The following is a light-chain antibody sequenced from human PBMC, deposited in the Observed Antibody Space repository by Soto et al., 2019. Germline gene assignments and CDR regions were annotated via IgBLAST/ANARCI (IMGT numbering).Light chain of an antibody. J-gene: IGLJ1*01. V-gene: IGLV1-47*01. CDR2: RND. Sequence: QSVLTQPPSASGTPGQRVTISCSGSSSNIERNYVYWYQQLPGTAPKLLIYRNDQRPSGVPDRLSGSKSGTSASLAISGLRSEDEADYYCTAWNDSLSGLYVFGTGTKVTVL. CDR1: SSNIERNY. CDR3: TAWNDSLSGLYV.